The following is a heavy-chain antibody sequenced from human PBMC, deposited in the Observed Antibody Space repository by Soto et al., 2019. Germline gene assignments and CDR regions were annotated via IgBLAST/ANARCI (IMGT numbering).Heavy chain of an antibody. CDR3: ANQRTTLTKGFDF. CDR1: GFTFSNYA. Sequence: GGSLRLSCVASGFTFSNYAMHWVRQAPGKGLGWVAVISSDGSEKYYLDSVRDRFTISRDNSKNTLYLQMNNLRPEDTAMYYCANQRTTLTKGFDFCGQGALVTVSS. CDR2: ISSDGSEK. J-gene: IGHJ4*02. V-gene: IGHV3-30*18. D-gene: IGHD4-17*01.